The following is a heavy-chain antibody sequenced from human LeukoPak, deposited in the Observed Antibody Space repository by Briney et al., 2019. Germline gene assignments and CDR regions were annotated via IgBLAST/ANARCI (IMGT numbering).Heavy chain of an antibody. CDR3: ARERTPKHYYGSGTYDRYFDH. J-gene: IGHJ4*02. CDR2: ISSSGSTK. V-gene: IGHV3-11*04. Sequence: GGSLRLSCVASGFTLSDYYMSWIRQAPGKGLEWISFISSSGSTKYYADSVKGRFTISRDTTQNSLYLQMNSLRAEDTALYYCARERTPKHYYGSGTYDRYFDHWGQGTLVTVSS. D-gene: IGHD3-10*01. CDR1: GFTLSDYY.